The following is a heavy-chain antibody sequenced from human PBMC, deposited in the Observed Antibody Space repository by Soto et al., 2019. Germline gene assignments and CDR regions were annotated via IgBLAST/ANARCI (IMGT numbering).Heavy chain of an antibody. D-gene: IGHD4-17*01. V-gene: IGHV3-30*18. J-gene: IGHJ6*02. CDR2: ISYDGRNK. CDR3: AKILQLGDYAYYYYGMDV. CDR1: GFTFSSYG. Sequence: QVQLVESGGGVVQPGRSLRLSCAASGFTFSSYGMHWAGRAPGKGLEWVEVISYDGRNKNYEASVKGQFTISRDNSKNTLYLQMNSLRAEDTAVYYCAKILQLGDYAYYYYGMDVWGQGTTVTVSS.